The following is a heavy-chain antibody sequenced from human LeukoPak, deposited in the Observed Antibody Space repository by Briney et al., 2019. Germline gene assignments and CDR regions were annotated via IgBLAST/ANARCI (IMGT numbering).Heavy chain of an antibody. J-gene: IGHJ4*02. V-gene: IGHV3-23*01. CDR3: AKSGYNRFDY. CDR2: ISGSGGRT. D-gene: IGHD5-24*01. CDR1: GFTFSNSA. Sequence: QTGGSLRLSCAASGFTFSNSAMSWVRQAPGKGLEWVSTISGSGGRTYYADSVKGRFTISRDNSKSTLYLQINSLRAEDTAVYYCAKSGYNRFDYWGQGTLVTVSS.